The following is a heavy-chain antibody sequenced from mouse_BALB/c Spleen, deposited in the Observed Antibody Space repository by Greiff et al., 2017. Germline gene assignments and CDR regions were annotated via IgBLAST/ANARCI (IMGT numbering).Heavy chain of an antibody. V-gene: IGHV6-6*02. Sequence: EVKLVESGGGLVQPGGSMKLSCVASGFTFSNYWMNWVRQSPEKGLEWVAEIRLKSNNYATHYAESVKGRFTISRDDSKSSVYLQMNNLRAEDTGIYYCTYDYDEGWFAYWGQGTLVTVSA. CDR3: TYDYDEGWFAY. CDR1: GFTFSNYW. J-gene: IGHJ3*01. CDR2: IRLKSNNYAT. D-gene: IGHD2-4*01.